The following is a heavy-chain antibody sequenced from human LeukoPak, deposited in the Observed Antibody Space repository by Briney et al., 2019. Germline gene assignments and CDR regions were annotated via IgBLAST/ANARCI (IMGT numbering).Heavy chain of an antibody. CDR2: IGGRDSGT. CDR1: GFIFSNYA. Sequence: HAGGSLRPSCAASGFIFSNYAMSWVRQAPGKGLEWVSAIGGRDSGTYYADSVRGRFTVSRDDPKNTLYLQMNTLRAEDTAVYYCAKWGDYDILTGYYDSDYWGQGTLVTVSS. V-gene: IGHV3-23*01. D-gene: IGHD3-9*01. CDR3: AKWGDYDILTGYYDSDY. J-gene: IGHJ4*02.